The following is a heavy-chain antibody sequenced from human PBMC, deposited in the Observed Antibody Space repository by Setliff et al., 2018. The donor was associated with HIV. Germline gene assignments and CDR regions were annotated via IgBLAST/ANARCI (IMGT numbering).Heavy chain of an antibody. Sequence: PSETLSLSCAASGFTFSSYSMNWVRQAPGKGLEWIGRIKNKAAGETTEYAAPVKDRFIISRDDSKNMLYLQMNSLKTEDTALYYCATDNCGGDCYLNYWGLGTLVTVSS. CDR1: GFTFSSYS. J-gene: IGHJ4*02. D-gene: IGHD2-21*02. CDR2: IKNKAAGETT. V-gene: IGHV3-15*01. CDR3: ATDNCGGDCYLNY.